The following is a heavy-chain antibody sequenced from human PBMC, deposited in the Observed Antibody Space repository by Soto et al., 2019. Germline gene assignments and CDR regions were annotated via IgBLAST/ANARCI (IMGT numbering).Heavy chain of an antibody. CDR2: INSDGSRT. V-gene: IGHV3-74*01. D-gene: IGHD3-9*01. J-gene: IGHJ5*02. CDR1: GFTLSSYD. CDR3: ARDRLRYFDWLPRGDWFDP. Sequence: GGSLRLSCSASGFTLSSYDMHWVRQAPEKRLVWVSRINSDGSRTRYADSMKGPFTISRDNDKNTLYLQMNSLRAEDTAVYYCARDRLRYFDWLPRGDWFDPWGQGTLVTVSS.